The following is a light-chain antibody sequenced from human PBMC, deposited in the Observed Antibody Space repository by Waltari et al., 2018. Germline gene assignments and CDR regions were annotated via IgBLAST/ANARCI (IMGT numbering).Light chain of an antibody. CDR3: ASWDDSLNGRWV. CDR1: YSNVGANV. CDR2: RND. J-gene: IGLJ2*01. V-gene: IGLV1-44*01. Sequence: QSVLTQPPSASGTPGQRVTISCSGSYSNVGANVLNWYQHLPGTAPKLIIYRNDRRPSGVPDRFSASKSGTSASLAISGLRPEDEADYYCASWDDSLNGRWVFGGGTKLTVL.